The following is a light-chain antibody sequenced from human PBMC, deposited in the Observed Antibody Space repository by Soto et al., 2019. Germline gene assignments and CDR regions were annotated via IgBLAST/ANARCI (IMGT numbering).Light chain of an antibody. Sequence: DIQMTQSPSSLSASVGDRVTITCQASQDIGNFLNWYQQKPGKAPKLLIYDASNLQTGVASRFSGSGSGAEFSFTISSLQPEDISTYYFQQYDNLPPFTFGPGTNVDIK. CDR2: DAS. CDR1: QDIGNF. V-gene: IGKV1-33*01. J-gene: IGKJ3*01. CDR3: QQYDNLPPFT.